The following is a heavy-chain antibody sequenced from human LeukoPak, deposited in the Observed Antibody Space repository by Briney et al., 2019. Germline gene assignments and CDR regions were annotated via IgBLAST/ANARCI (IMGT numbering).Heavy chain of an antibody. J-gene: IGHJ4*02. CDR2: ISSDGSNK. CDR3: ARSRVAVDY. Sequence: GGSLRLSCAASGFTFSSYAMHWVRQAPGKGLEWVAFISSDGSNKYYADSVKGRFTISRDNSKNTLYLQMNSLRAEDTAVYYCARSRVAVDYWGQGTLVTVSS. CDR1: GFTFSSYA. V-gene: IGHV3-30-3*01. D-gene: IGHD6-19*01.